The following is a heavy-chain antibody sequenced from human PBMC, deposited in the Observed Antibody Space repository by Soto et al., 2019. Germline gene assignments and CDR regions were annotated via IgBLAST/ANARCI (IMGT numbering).Heavy chain of an antibody. CDR1: GGSISSYY. D-gene: IGHD2-15*01. Sequence: SETLSLTCTVSGGSISSYYWSWIRQPPGKGLEWIGYIYYSGSTNYNPSLKSRVTISVDTSKNQFSLKLSSVTAADTAVYYCAREGYCSGGSCYSLPDAFDIWGQGTMVTVS. CDR2: IYYSGST. V-gene: IGHV4-59*13. CDR3: AREGYCSGGSCYSLPDAFDI. J-gene: IGHJ3*02.